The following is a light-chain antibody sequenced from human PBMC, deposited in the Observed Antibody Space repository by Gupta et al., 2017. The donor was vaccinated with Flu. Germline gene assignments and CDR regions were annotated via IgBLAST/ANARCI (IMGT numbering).Light chain of an antibody. V-gene: IGKV3-20*01. Sequence: EIVLTHSPGTLSLSPGERATLSCRASQSINSNYLACYQQKPGQAPRLLIFSASSSATGIPDRFTGSCSGTDFTLAIYIPVPEHFALYFSQQYCNSEPIFGQGTKVEIK. CDR2: SAS. CDR1: QSINSNY. J-gene: IGKJ2*01. CDR3: QQYCNSEPI.